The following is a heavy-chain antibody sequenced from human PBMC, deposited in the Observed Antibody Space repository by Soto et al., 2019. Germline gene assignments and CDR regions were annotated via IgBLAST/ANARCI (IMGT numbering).Heavy chain of an antibody. CDR3: ARVTTVVTQDWFDP. D-gene: IGHD4-17*01. CDR2: IIPIFGTA. J-gene: IGHJ5*02. CDR1: GGTFSSYA. V-gene: IGHV1-69*13. Sequence: SVKVSCKASGGTFSSYAISWVRQAPGQGLEWMGGIIPIFGTANYAQKFQGRVTITADESTSTAYMELSSLRSEDTAVYYCARVTTVVTQDWFDPWGQGTLVTVSS.